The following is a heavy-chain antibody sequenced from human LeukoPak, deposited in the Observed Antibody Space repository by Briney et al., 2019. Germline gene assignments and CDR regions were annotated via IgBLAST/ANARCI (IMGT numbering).Heavy chain of an antibody. Sequence: SETLSLTCTVSGGSISSGDYYWSWIRQPPGKGLEWIGYIYYSGSTYYNPSLKSRVTISVDMSKNQFSLKLSSVTAADTAVYYCARDLGCSSTSCYSYYYYMDVWGKGTTVTVSS. CDR3: ARDLGCSSTSCYSYYYYMDV. D-gene: IGHD2-2*02. CDR2: IYYSGST. CDR1: GGSISSGDYY. V-gene: IGHV4-30-4*08. J-gene: IGHJ6*03.